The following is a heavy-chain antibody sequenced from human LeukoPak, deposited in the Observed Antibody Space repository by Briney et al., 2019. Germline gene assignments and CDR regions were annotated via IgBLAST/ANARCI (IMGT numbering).Heavy chain of an antibody. J-gene: IGHJ4*02. CDR2: ISSSSSYI. Sequence: PGGSLRLSCAASGFTFSNAWMSWVRQAPGKGLEWVSSISSSSSYIYYADSVKGRFTISRDNAKNSLYLQMNSLRAEDTAVYYCATEGYCSSTSCWGQGTLVTVSS. D-gene: IGHD2-2*01. CDR1: GFTFSNAW. CDR3: ATEGYCSSTSC. V-gene: IGHV3-21*01.